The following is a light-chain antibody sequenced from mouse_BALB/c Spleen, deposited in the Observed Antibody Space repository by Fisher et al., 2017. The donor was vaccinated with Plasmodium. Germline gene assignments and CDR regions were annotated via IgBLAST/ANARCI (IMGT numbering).Light chain of an antibody. J-gene: IGKJ4*01. CDR3: FQASHIPLT. CDR2: KVS. CDR1: QSLLDSDGQTY. Sequence: DIVLTQSPLTLSVTIGQPASISCKSSQSLLDSDGQTYLSWFLQRPGQSPKLLIYKVSNRFSGVPDRFSGSGSGTDFTLKISRVEAEDLGIYYCFQASHIPLTFGSGTKLEIK. V-gene: IGKV1-135*01.